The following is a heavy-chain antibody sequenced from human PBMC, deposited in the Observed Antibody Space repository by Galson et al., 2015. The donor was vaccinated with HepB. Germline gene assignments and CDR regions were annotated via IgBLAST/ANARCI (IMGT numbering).Heavy chain of an antibody. V-gene: IGHV3-23*01. Sequence: SLRLSCAASGFAFDSHAMSWVRQAPGRGLEWISGISGNGDSTFYADSVKGRFTVSRDNSNHMSYLQMNSLRAEDAGLYFCAKGYGLFDSWAQGILVTVSS. J-gene: IGHJ5*01. CDR2: ISGNGDST. CDR3: AKGYGLFDS. CDR1: GFAFDSHA. D-gene: IGHD5-18*01.